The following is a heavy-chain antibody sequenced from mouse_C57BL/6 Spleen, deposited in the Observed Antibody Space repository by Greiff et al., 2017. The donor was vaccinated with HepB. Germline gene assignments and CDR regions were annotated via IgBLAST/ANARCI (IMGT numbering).Heavy chain of an antibody. CDR2: IRSKSNNYAT. Sequence: EVHLVESGGGLVQPKGSLKLSCAASGFSFNTYAMNWVRQAPGKGLEWVARIRSKSNNYATYYADSVKDRFTISRDDSESMLYLQMNNLKTEDTAMYYCVRGGGLLHMDYWGQGTSVTVSS. D-gene: IGHD2-3*01. J-gene: IGHJ4*01. V-gene: IGHV10-1*01. CDR3: VRGGGLLHMDY. CDR1: GFSFNTYA.